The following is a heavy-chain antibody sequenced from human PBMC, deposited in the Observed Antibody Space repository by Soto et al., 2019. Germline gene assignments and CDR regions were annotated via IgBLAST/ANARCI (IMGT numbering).Heavy chain of an antibody. CDR2: ISGSGGST. J-gene: IGHJ5*02. D-gene: IGHD4-17*01. CDR1: GFTFSSFA. CDR3: ARVTGIIDYSDYCPSDH. Sequence: EMQLLESGGGLVQPGGSLRLSCAASGFTFSSFAMSWVRQAPGKGLDWVSAISGSGGSTYSADSVKGRFTISRDNSKNTLYLQMSSLRAEDTAVYYCARVTGIIDYSDYCPSDHWGRGTLVTVSS. V-gene: IGHV3-23*01.